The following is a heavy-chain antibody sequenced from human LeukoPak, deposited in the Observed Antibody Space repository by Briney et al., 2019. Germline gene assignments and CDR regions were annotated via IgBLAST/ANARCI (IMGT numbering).Heavy chain of an antibody. CDR2: ISGSGGST. J-gene: IGHJ3*02. CDR3: ATFAGIFGVVTHDAFDI. D-gene: IGHD3-3*01. CDR1: GFTFSSYA. Sequence: GGSLRLSCAASGFTFSSYAMSWVRQAPGKGLEWVSAISGSGGSTYYADSVKGRFTISRDNSKNTLYLQMNSLRAEDTAVYYCATFAGIFGVVTHDAFDIWGQGTMVTVSS. V-gene: IGHV3-23*01.